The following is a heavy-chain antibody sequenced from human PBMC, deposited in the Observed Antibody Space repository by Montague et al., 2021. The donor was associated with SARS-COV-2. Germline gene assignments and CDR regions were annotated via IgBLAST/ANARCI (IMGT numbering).Heavy chain of an antibody. J-gene: IGHJ6*02. CDR2: INNSGST. V-gene: IGHV4-34*01. D-gene: IGHD2-15*01. CDR1: GGSFSSYY. CDR3: ASGSGCSGGSCYSECDPYYYYGMDV. Sequence: SETLSLTCTVSGGSFSSYYWSWIRKPPATGKEWNGKINNSGSTNSNPTLKRRVPVSVYTSKNQFSLKLSSVTAADTAVYYCASGSGCSGGSCYSECDPYYYYGMDVWGQGTTVTVSS.